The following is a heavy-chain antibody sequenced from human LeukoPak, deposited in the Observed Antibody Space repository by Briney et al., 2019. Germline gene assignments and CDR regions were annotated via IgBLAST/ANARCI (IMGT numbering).Heavy chain of an antibody. V-gene: IGHV1-69*13. CDR2: IMPIFGTA. J-gene: IGHJ5*02. CDR3: ARVRDPYCSSTSCYPDGGRWFDP. Sequence: ASVKVSCKASGASFSSYAISWVRQAPGHGLEWMGGIMPIFGTANHAQKSQARGTSTPDESTSTGYMELSSLSSEDTAVYYCARVRDPYCSSTSCYPDGGRWFDPWGQGTLVTVSS. CDR1: GASFSSYA. D-gene: IGHD2-2*01.